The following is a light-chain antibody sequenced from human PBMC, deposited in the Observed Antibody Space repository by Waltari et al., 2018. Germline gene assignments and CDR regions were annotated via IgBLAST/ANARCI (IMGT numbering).Light chain of an antibody. CDR3: SSYTSTDAV. CDR1: SSDVGGYNY. J-gene: IGLJ2*01. CDR2: DVS. Sequence: QSALTQPASVSGSPGQSITISCTGTSSDVGGYNYVSWHQQHPGNAPKLMIYDVSNRPAGVSNRFSGSKSGNTASLTISGLQAEDEADYYCSSYTSTDAVFGGGTKLTVL. V-gene: IGLV2-14*01.